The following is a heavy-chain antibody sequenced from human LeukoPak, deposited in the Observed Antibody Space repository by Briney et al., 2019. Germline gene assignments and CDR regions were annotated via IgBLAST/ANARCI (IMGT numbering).Heavy chain of an antibody. CDR3: ARAARYFDWLLSTGGYYFDY. V-gene: IGHV5-51*01. D-gene: IGHD3-9*01. J-gene: IGHJ4*02. CDR2: IYPGDSDT. Sequence: GESLKISCKGSGYSFTSYWIGWVRQMPGKGLEWMGIIYPGDSDTRYSPFFQGQVTISADKSISTAYLQWSSLKASDTAMYYCARAARYFDWLLSTGGYYFDYWGQGTLVTVSS. CDR1: GYSFTSYW.